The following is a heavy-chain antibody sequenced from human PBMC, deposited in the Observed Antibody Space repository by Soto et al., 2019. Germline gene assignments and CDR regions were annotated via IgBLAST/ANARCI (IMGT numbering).Heavy chain of an antibody. V-gene: IGHV1-18*01. D-gene: IGHD2-2*01. Sequence: ASVKVSCKASGYTFTSYGFSWVRQAPGQGLEWMGWISAYNGDTNYAQKLQGRVTMTTDTSTSTAYMELRSLRSDDTAVYYCARDQVVVVPAATWFDPWGQGTLVTVSS. CDR3: ARDQVVVVPAATWFDP. J-gene: IGHJ5*02. CDR2: ISAYNGDT. CDR1: GYTFTSYG.